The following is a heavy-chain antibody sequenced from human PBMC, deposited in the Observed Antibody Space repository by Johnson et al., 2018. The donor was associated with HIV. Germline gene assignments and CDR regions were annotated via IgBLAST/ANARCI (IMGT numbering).Heavy chain of an antibody. CDR2: ISDDGSNQ. CDR3: ARASLGAAPGILSAFDI. D-gene: IGHD6-13*01. J-gene: IGHJ3*02. V-gene: IGHV3-30*14. CDR1: RFTFSNYV. Sequence: VQLVESGGGVVQPGRSLRLSCEASRFTFSNYVMHWVRQAPGKGLEWVAVISDDGSNQYFADSVKGRFTIARDKSKNTVYFQMNSLRAEDMAVYYCARASLGAAPGILSAFDIWGQGTVVTVSS.